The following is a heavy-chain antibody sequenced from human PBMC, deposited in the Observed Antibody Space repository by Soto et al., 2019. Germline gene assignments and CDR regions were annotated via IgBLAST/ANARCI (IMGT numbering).Heavy chain of an antibody. J-gene: IGHJ3*02. D-gene: IGHD4-17*01. CDR1: GGSINSTNYY. CDR3: ARHLYAYDDYDHREIAFDI. Sequence: QLQLQESGPGLVKPSATLSLTCTVSGGSINSTNYYWGWIRQSPGKGLEYIGIIYYSGSTYYNPSLKSRVTISVDTSKNQFSLKLSSVTAPDTALYYCARHLYAYDDYDHREIAFDIWGQGTMVTVSS. V-gene: IGHV4-39*01. CDR2: IYYSGST.